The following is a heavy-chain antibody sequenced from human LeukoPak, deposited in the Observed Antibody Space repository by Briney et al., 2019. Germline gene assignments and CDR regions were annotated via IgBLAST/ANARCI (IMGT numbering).Heavy chain of an antibody. Sequence: GASVKVSCKASGYTFTGYYMHWVRQAPGQGLEWMGWINPNSGGTNYAQKFRGRVTMTRDTSISTAYMELSRLRSDDTAVYYCARDPITMIVGDAFDIWGQGTMVTVSS. CDR1: GYTFTGYY. V-gene: IGHV1-2*02. CDR2: INPNSGGT. J-gene: IGHJ3*02. CDR3: ARDPITMIVGDAFDI. D-gene: IGHD3-22*01.